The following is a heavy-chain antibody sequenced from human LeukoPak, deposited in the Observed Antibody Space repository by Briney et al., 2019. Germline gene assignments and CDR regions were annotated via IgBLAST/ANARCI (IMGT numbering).Heavy chain of an antibody. Sequence: GRSLRLSCEASGFTFSRYGMNWVRQAAGKGLEWVSAISGSGGSTYYADSVKGRFTISRDNSKNTLYLQMNSLRAEDTAVYYCAKGVCGGSCYYYYYYMDVWGKGTTVTVSS. V-gene: IGHV3-23*01. CDR3: AKGVCGGSCYYYYYYMDV. CDR1: GFTFSRYG. D-gene: IGHD2-15*01. J-gene: IGHJ6*03. CDR2: ISGSGGST.